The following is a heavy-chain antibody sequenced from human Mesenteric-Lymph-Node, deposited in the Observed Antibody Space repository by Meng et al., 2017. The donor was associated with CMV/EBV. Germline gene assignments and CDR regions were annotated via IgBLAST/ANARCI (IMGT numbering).Heavy chain of an antibody. CDR2: ISGSGGST. J-gene: IGHJ4*02. CDR3: AKDKYSNLDY. CDR1: GFTFSSYA. V-gene: IGHV3-23*01. D-gene: IGHD1-26*01. Sequence: GESLKISCAASGFTFSSYAMSWVRQAPGKGLEWVSAISGSGGSTYYADSVKGRFTISRDNSKNTLYLQMNSLRAEDTAVYYCAKDKYSNLDYWGQGTLVTVSS.